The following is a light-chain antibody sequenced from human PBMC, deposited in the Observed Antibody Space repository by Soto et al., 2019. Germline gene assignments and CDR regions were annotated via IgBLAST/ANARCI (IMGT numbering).Light chain of an antibody. CDR1: QSISSW. CDR3: QQYKSYSWT. CDR2: DAS. J-gene: IGKJ1*01. Sequence: PMTQPPPTLSASVGDRVTITCRASQSISSWLAWYQQKQGKAPRLLIYDASSLESGVPSRFSGSGSGTELTLNISSLQPDDGETDDGQQYKSYSWTFFQGTKVDIK. V-gene: IGKV1-5*01.